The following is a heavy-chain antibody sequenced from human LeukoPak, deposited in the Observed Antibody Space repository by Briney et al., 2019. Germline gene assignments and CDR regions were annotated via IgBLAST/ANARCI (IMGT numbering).Heavy chain of an antibody. D-gene: IGHD1-26*01. CDR2: LGTAGDT. V-gene: IGHV3-13*01. J-gene: IGHJ4*02. CDR1: GFTVSSYA. CDR3: ARQKQSHGNFDY. Sequence: GGSLSLSCAASGFTVSSYAMHWVRQPIGKGLEWVSALGTAGDTFYPGSVKGRFTISRENAKNSLYLQMNSLRAEDTAMYYCARQKQSHGNFDYWGQGTLVTVSS.